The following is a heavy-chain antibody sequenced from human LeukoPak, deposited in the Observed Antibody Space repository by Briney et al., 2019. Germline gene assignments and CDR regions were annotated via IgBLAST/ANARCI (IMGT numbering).Heavy chain of an antibody. J-gene: IGHJ4*02. V-gene: IGHV3-23*01. D-gene: IGHD2-15*01. CDR3: AKAMLGHCSGDSCYPFDF. CDR2: IGGSGDST. Sequence: PGGSLRLSCAASGFTFRIYAMSWVRQAPGKGPEWVSAIGGSGDSTYYADSVRGRFTISRDNSKNTLSLQMNSLRAEDTAIYYCAKAMLGHCSGDSCYPFDFWGQGALVTVSS. CDR1: GFTFRIYA.